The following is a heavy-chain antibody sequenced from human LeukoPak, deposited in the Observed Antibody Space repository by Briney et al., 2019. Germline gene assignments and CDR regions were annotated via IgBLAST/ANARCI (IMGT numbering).Heavy chain of an antibody. V-gene: IGHV4-61*02. J-gene: IGHJ4*02. Sequence: PSETLSLTCTVSGGSISSGSYYWSWIRQPDGKGLEWIGCIYTSGSTNYNPSLKSRVTISVDTSKNQFSLKLSSVTAADTAVYYCARAEYYYDSSGYYYFDYWGQGTLVTVSS. D-gene: IGHD3-22*01. CDR3: ARAEYYYDSSGYYYFDY. CDR2: IYTSGST. CDR1: GGSISSGSYY.